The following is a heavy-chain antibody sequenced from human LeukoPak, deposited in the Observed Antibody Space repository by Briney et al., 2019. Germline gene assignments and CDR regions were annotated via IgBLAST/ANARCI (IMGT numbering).Heavy chain of an antibody. D-gene: IGHD4-17*01. CDR2: IRFDGSRT. Sequence: GGSLRLSCGASGFSFSDYAMHWVRQAPGKGLEWVAFIRFDGSRTDYADSVKGRFTISRDNSKNTLYLQMNSLRAEDTAVYYCATPPTVTRNYWGQGILVTVSS. J-gene: IGHJ4*02. CDR1: GFSFSDYA. V-gene: IGHV3-30*02. CDR3: ATPPTVTRNY.